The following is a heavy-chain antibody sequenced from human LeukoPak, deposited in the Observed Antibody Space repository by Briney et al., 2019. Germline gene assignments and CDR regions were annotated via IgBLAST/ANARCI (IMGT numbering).Heavy chain of an antibody. J-gene: IGHJ4*02. D-gene: IGHD3-9*01. CDR3: AREELYYDILTGHNQGVDY. V-gene: IGHV3-7*01. CDR2: IKQDGSEK. CDR1: GFTFSSYR. Sequence: PGGSLRLSCAASGFTFSSYRMSWVRQAPGKGLEWVANIKQDGSEKYYVDSVKGRFTISRDNAKNSLYLQMNSLRAEDTAVYYCAREELYYDILTGHNQGVDYWGQGTLVTVSS.